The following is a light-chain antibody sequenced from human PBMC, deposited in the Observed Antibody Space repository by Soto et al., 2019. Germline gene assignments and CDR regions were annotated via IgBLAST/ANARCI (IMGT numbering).Light chain of an antibody. CDR3: QYYGSSPPIT. CDR2: DAS. CDR1: QSVRGTS. V-gene: IGKV3-20*01. J-gene: IGKJ5*01. Sequence: DIVLTQSPGTLSLSPGERATLSCRASQSVRGTSLAWYQQKPGQAPRLLIYDASSRATGIPDRFSGGGSGTDFTLTISRLEPEDFAVYYCQYYGSSPPITFGQGTRLEIK.